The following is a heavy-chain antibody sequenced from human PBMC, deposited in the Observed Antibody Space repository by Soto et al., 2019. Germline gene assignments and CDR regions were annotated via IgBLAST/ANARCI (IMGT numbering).Heavy chain of an antibody. CDR2: LHKSATT. CDR1: GDSFSTVDSF. CDR3: ARGIYCLNGRCFPNWFDS. Sequence: SETLSLTCSVSGDSFSTVDSFCAWVRPHPGQALAYLGYLHKSATTYYNPSFEIRVAISLDTSKSQFALNVTSLPAADSALSICARGIYCLNGRCFPNWFDSWGQGTLVTVSS. J-gene: IGHJ5*01. V-gene: IGHV4-30-4*01. D-gene: IGHD5-12*01.